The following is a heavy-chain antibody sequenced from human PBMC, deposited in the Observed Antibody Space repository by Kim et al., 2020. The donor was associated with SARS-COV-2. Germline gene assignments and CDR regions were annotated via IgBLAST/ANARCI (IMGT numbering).Heavy chain of an antibody. D-gene: IGHD6-19*01. Sequence: SETLSLTCTVSGGSISSSSYYWGWIRQPPGKGLEWIGSIYYSGSTYYNPSLKSRVTISVDTSKNQFSLKLSSVTAADTAVYYCARLEQWLGDAFDIWGQGTMVTVSS. CDR2: IYYSGST. J-gene: IGHJ3*02. V-gene: IGHV4-39*01. CDR3: ARLEQWLGDAFDI. CDR1: GGSISSSSYY.